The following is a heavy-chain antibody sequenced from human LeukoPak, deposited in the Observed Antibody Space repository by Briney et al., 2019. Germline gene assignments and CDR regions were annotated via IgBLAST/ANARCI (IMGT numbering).Heavy chain of an antibody. CDR3: ARGYYDSSGYSNAFDI. J-gene: IGHJ3*02. Sequence: PSETPSLTCSVSGVSISSFYWSWIRQPPGKGLEWIGFIHYSGSTNYNPSLKSRVTMSVDTSKNQYSLQLSSVTAADTAVYYCARGYYDSSGYSNAFDIWGQGTMVAV. V-gene: IGHV4-59*01. CDR2: IHYSGST. D-gene: IGHD3-22*01. CDR1: GVSISSFY.